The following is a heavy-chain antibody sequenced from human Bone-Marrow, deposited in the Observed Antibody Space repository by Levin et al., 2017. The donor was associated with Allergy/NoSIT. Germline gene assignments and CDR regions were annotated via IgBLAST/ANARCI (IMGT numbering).Heavy chain of an antibody. J-gene: IGHJ4*02. CDR3: TKDYLIAVSGPFDS. CDR2: ISFNSGDI. Sequence: LSLTCAASGFNFDDHAMHWVRPVPGKGLEWVSGISFNSGDINYADSVKGRFTISRDNAKNLLYLQMNSLRPEDTAFYYCTKDYLIAVSGPFDSWGQGTLVTVSS. V-gene: IGHV3-9*01. CDR1: GFNFDDHA. D-gene: IGHD6-19*01.